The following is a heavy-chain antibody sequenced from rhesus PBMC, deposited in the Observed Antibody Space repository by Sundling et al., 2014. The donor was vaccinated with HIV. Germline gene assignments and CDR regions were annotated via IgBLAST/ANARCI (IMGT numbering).Heavy chain of an antibody. J-gene: IGHJ4*01. CDR1: GGSISSSY. V-gene: IGHV4-165*01. CDR2: ISGHSGST. Sequence: QVQLQESGPGLMKPSETLSVTCAVSGGSISSSYWSWIRQAPGKGLEWIGYISGHSGSTDYNPSLKSRVTISTDTSKNQFSLKLSSVTAADTAVYFCASYTPSSGSFDYWGQGVLVTVSS. D-gene: IGHD6-31*01. CDR3: ASYTPSSGSFDY.